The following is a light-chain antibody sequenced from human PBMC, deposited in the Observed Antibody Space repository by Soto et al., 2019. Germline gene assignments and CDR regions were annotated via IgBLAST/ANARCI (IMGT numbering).Light chain of an antibody. V-gene: IGKV1-39*01. CDR2: TAS. Sequence: DIHMTQSPSSLSASVLDTVTITFLASQTISSWLDWYQQKPGKAPKLLMYTASNLQSGVPSRFSGSGSGTDFTLTISSLQPEDFATYYCQQSHSTPISFGQGTRLEIK. J-gene: IGKJ5*01. CDR1: QTISSW. CDR3: QQSHSTPIS.